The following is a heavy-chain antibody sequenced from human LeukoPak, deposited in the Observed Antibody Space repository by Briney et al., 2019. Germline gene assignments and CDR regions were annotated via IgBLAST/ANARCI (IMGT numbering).Heavy chain of an antibody. CDR2: FDPEDGET. D-gene: IGHD6-13*01. J-gene: IGHJ4*02. Sequence: ASVKVSCKVSGYTLTELSMHWVRQAPGKGLEWVGGFDPEDGETIYAQKFQGRVTMTEDTSTDTAYMELSSLRSVDTAVYYCATSYSSSWYHFDDWGQGTLVTVSS. V-gene: IGHV1-24*01. CDR1: GYTLTELS. CDR3: ATSYSSSWYHFDD.